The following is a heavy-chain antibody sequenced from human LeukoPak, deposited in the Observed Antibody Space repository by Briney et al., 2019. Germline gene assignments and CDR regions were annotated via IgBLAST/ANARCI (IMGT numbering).Heavy chain of an antibody. CDR2: DYCGGNT. J-gene: IGHJ4*02. CDR3: ARDHFGSLDS. CDR1: GFSVTTDSYC. D-gene: IGHD3-10*01. V-gene: IGHV4-61*01. Sequence: PSETLSLTCTVSGFSVTTDSYCWGWIRQPPGKGLEWIGYDYCGGNTNYDPSLKRRVTISVDTSKNQFSLTLTSVTAADTAVYFCARDHFGSLDSWGLGILVTVSS.